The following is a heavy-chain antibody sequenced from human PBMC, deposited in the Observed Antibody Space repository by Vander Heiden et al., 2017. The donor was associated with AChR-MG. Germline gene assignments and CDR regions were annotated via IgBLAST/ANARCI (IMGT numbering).Heavy chain of an antibody. J-gene: IGHJ4*02. CDR3: AKERTTGGVTDY. CDR1: GFTFGNYD. CDR2: MSYDGSKR. Sequence: QVLLVESGGGVVQPGRSLRLSCAASGFTFGNYDMPWVRQAPGKGLEWVALMSYDGSKRDYADPVKGRFTIARDNPKNTLYLQMNSLRAEDTAVYYCAKERTTGGVTDYWGQGTLVTVSS. D-gene: IGHD4-17*01. V-gene: IGHV3-30*18.